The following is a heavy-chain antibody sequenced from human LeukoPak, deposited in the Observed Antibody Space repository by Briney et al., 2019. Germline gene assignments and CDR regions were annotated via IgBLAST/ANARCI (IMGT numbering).Heavy chain of an antibody. Sequence: ASVKVSCKASGYTFTDYYIHCVRQAPGQGLEWMGWVKPNSGGTNYAQKVQGRVTMTRDTSISTAYMELSRLTSDDTAVYYCARVGYSSSWSNLDYWVQGTLVTVSS. CDR3: ARVGYSSSWSNLDY. D-gene: IGHD6-19*01. CDR1: GYTFTDYY. CDR2: VKPNSGGT. V-gene: IGHV1-2*02. J-gene: IGHJ4*02.